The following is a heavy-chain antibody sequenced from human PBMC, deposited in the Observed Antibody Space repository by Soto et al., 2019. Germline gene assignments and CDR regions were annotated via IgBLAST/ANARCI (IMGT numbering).Heavy chain of an antibody. Sequence: GGSLRLSCAASGFTFSDHYMDWVRQAPGKGLEWVSRIKNKGRAYTREYAASVEGRFTISRDDSKNSVYLQMNSLKTEDTAMYYCARARSGYPIDLWGQGTLVTVSS. J-gene: IGHJ5*02. V-gene: IGHV3-72*01. CDR3: ARARSGYPIDL. D-gene: IGHD3-22*01. CDR2: IKNKGRAYTR. CDR1: GFTFSDHY.